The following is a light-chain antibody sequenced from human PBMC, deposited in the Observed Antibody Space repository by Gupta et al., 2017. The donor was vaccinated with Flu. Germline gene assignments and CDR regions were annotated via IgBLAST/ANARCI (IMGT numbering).Light chain of an antibody. CDR2: DAS. CDR3: QQSFGVPLT. J-gene: IGKJ4*01. CDR1: QNIGTY. V-gene: IGKV1-39*01. Sequence: DRQMTQSRSSLSASVGDTVIITCRASQNIGTYLNWYRQIPGKAPDLLIYDASSLQSGVPSRFSGSGSGTDFTLTISTLRPEDFATYYCQQSFGVPLTFGGGTKVEMK.